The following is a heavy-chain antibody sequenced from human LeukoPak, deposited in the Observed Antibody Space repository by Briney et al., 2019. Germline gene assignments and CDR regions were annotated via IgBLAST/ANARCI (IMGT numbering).Heavy chain of an antibody. V-gene: IGHV3-48*03. CDR1: GFTFSSYE. CDR3: ARDQSWNYVYYGMDV. CDR2: ISCSGSTI. D-gene: IGHD6-13*01. J-gene: IGHJ6*02. Sequence: GGSLRLSCAASGFTFSSYEMNWVRQAPGKGLEWVSYISCSGSTIYYADSVKGRFTISRDNAKNSLYLQMNSLRAEDTAVYYCARDQSWNYVYYGMDVWGQGTTATVSS.